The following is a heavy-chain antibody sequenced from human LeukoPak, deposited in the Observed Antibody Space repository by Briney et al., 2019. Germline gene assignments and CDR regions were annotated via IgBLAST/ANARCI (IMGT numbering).Heavy chain of an antibody. Sequence: PGGALRLSCAASGFTFSSYGMHWVRQAPGKGLEWVAVISYDGSNKYYADSVKGRFTISRDNSKNTLYLQMNSLRAEDTAVYYCAKPRIAAAGSDAFDIWGQGTMVTVSS. J-gene: IGHJ3*02. D-gene: IGHD6-13*01. CDR3: AKPRIAAAGSDAFDI. V-gene: IGHV3-30*18. CDR1: GFTFSSYG. CDR2: ISYDGSNK.